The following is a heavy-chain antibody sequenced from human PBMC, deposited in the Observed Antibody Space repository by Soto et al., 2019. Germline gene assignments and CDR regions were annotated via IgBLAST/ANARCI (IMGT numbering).Heavy chain of an antibody. J-gene: IGHJ4*02. CDR1: GYTFTSYA. Sequence: QVQLVQSGAEVKKPGASVKVSCKASGYTFTSYAMHWVRQAPGQRLEWMGWINAGNGNTKYSQKFQGRVTITRDTSASTAYMELSSLRSEDTAVYYCARDRDYSHYSDYWGQGTLVTVSS. CDR3: ARDRDYSHYSDY. CDR2: INAGNGNT. V-gene: IGHV1-3*01. D-gene: IGHD4-4*01.